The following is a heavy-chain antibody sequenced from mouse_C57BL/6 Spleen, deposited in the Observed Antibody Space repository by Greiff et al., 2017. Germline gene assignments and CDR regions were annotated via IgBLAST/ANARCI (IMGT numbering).Heavy chain of an antibody. CDR3: ARERDYERAWFAY. CDR1: GYTFTSYW. D-gene: IGHD2-4*01. Sequence: VQLQQPGAELVRPGTSVKLSCKASGYTFTSYWMHWVKQRPGQGLEWIGVIDPSDSYTNYNQKFKGKATLTVDTSSSTAYMQLSSLTSEDSAVXYCARERDYERAWFAYGGQGTLVTVSA. V-gene: IGHV1-59*01. CDR2: IDPSDSYT. J-gene: IGHJ3*01.